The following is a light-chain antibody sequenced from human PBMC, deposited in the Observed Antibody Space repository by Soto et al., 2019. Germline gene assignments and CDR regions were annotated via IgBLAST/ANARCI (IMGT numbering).Light chain of an antibody. CDR2: DAT. Sequence: EIVLTQSPGTLSLSPGERATLSCRASQSVRSSYLAWYQQNPGQPPRLLIYDATNRATGIPDRFSGSGSGTDFTLTISRLEPEDVAVYYCQQYGSSPWTFGQGTKVEIK. V-gene: IGKV3-20*01. CDR3: QQYGSSPWT. CDR1: QSVRSSY. J-gene: IGKJ1*01.